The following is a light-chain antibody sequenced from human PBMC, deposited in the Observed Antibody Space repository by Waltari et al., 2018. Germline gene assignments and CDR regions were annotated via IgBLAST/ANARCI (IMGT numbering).Light chain of an antibody. J-gene: IGKJ1*01. V-gene: IGKV3-15*01. CDR2: GVY. CDR1: QSVSSN. Sequence: EIVMTQSPATLSVSPGERATLSCRASQSVSSNLAWYQQKPGQAPRLLIYGVYTRATGIPARFSVSRSGTEFTLTISSLQSEDFAVYYCQQYNNWATFGQGTKVEIK. CDR3: QQYNNWAT.